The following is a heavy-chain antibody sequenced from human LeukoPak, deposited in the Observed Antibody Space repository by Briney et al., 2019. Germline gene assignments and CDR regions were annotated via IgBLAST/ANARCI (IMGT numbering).Heavy chain of an antibody. CDR3: ARRTAVAGTSHWFDP. CDR2: IYYSGST. Sequence: SETLSLTCTVSGGSISSSSYYWGWIRQPPGKGLEWIGSIYYSGSTYYNPSLKSRVTISVDTSKNQFSLKLSSVTAADTAVYYCARRTAVAGTSHWFDPWGQGTLVIVSS. D-gene: IGHD6-19*01. V-gene: IGHV4-39*01. CDR1: GGSISSSSYY. J-gene: IGHJ5*02.